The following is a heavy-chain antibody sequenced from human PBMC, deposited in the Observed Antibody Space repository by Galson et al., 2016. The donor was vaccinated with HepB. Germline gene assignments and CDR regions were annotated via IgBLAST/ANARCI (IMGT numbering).Heavy chain of an antibody. CDR3: ARGKSLXTTPWNYGLDV. D-gene: IGHD1-1*01. V-gene: IGHV3-13*01. Sequence: RLSXAASXXXFSFYXXXWVRXVTGKGLEXXXAIGTTPGDTYYSTSVKGRFTISRENAKNSLFLHMSSLRAGDTAVYYCARGKSLXTTPWNYGLDVWGKXXXVT. CDR2: IGTTPGDT. J-gene: IGHJ6*04. CDR1: XXXFSFYX.